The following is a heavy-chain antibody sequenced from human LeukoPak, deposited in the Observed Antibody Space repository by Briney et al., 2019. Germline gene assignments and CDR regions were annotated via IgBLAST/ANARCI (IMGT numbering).Heavy chain of an antibody. CDR1: GYTFTVYS. CDR3: ARDASMINFDY. V-gene: IGHV7-4-1*02. J-gene: IGHJ4*02. D-gene: IGHD3-16*01. CDR2: IITSTGKP. Sequence: GASVKVSCKASGYTFTVYSINWLRQAPGQGLEWMGWIITSTGKPTYAQGFTGRFVFSLDTSVSTTYLHINSLKAEDTAVYYCARDASMINFDYWGQGSLVTVSS.